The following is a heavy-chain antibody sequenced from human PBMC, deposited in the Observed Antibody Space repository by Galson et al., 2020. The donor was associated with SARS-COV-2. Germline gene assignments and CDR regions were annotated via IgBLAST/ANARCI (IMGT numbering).Heavy chain of an antibody. CDR3: ARAKDGYEWVVEGRFEYYFDY. J-gene: IGHJ4*02. D-gene: IGHD2-21*01. CDR2: TYYRSKWYN. CDR1: GDSVSSNSAA. Sequence: SQTLSLTCAISGDSVSSNSAAWNWIRQSPSRGLEWLGRTYYRSKWYNDYAVSVKSRITINPDTSKNQFSLQLNSVTPEDTAVYYCARAKDGYEWVVEGRFEYYFDYWGQGTLVTVSS. V-gene: IGHV6-1*01.